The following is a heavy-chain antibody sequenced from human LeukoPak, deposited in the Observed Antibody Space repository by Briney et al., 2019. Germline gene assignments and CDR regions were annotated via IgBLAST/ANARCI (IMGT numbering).Heavy chain of an antibody. CDR3: AKDRGSGPTYGMDV. CDR2: ISWNSGSI. D-gene: IGHD2-15*01. J-gene: IGHJ6*02. CDR1: GFTFDDYA. Sequence: PGGSLRLSCAASGFTFDDYAMHWVRQAPGKGLEWVAGISWNSGSIGYADSVKGRFTISRDNAKNSLYLQMNSLRGEDMALYYCAKDRGSGPTYGMDVWGQGTTVTVSS. V-gene: IGHV3-9*03.